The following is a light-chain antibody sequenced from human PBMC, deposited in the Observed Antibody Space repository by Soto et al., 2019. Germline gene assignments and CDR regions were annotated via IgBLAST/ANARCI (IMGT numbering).Light chain of an antibody. J-gene: IGKJ5*01. CDR1: QSISSY. CDR3: QQYNSYSIT. Sequence: DIQMTQSPSSLSASVGDRVTITCRASQSISSYLNWYQQKPGKAPRLLIYDASSLESGVPSRFSGSGSGTDFTLTSSSLQPDDFGTYYCQQYNSYSITFGQGTRLEIK. CDR2: DAS. V-gene: IGKV1-5*01.